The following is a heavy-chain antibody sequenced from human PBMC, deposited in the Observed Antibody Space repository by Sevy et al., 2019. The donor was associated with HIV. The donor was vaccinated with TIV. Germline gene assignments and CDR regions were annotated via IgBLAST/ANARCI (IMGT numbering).Heavy chain of an antibody. Sequence: ASVKVSCKASGGTFSSYAISWVRQAPGQGLEWMGGIIPIFGTANYAQRFQGRVTITADESTSTAYMELSSLRSEDTAVYYCAREGYCISTGCYGGGYYYYGMDVWGQGTTVTVSS. V-gene: IGHV1-69*13. CDR2: IIPIFGTA. J-gene: IGHJ6*02. CDR1: GGTFSSYA. D-gene: IGHD2-2*01. CDR3: AREGYCISTGCYGGGYYYYGMDV.